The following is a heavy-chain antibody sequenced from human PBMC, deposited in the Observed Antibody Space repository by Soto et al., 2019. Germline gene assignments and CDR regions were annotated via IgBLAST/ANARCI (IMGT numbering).Heavy chain of an antibody. Sequence: EVQLLESGGGLVQPGGSLRLSCAASGFTFSSYAMSWVHQAPGKGLEWVSAISGSGGSTYYADSVKGRFTISRDNSKNTLYLQMNSLRAEDTAVYYCARVLSGYETYYFDYWGQGTLVTVSS. V-gene: IGHV3-23*01. CDR2: ISGSGGST. D-gene: IGHD5-12*01. CDR3: ARVLSGYETYYFDY. CDR1: GFTFSSYA. J-gene: IGHJ4*02.